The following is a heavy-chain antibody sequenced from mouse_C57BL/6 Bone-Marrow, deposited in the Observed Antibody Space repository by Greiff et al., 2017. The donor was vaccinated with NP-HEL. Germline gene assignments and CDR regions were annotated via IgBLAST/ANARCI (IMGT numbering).Heavy chain of an antibody. V-gene: IGHV10-3*01. J-gene: IGHJ4*01. Sequence: EVQLVESGGGLVQPKGSLKLSCAASGFTFNTYAMHWVRQAPGKGLEWVARIRSKSSNYATYYADSVKDRFTISRDDSQSMLYLQMNNLKTEDTAMYYCVRDPLLTTVDYAMDYWGQGTSVTVSS. CDR3: VRDPLLTTVDYAMDY. D-gene: IGHD1-1*01. CDR2: IRSKSSNYAT. CDR1: GFTFNTYA.